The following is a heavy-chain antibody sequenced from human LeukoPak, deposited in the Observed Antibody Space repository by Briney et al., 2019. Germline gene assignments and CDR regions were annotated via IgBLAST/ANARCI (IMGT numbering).Heavy chain of an antibody. CDR1: GYTFTSYY. D-gene: IGHD3-10*01. Sequence: GASVKVSCKASGYTFTSYYMHWVRQATGQGLEWMGWMNPNSGNTGYAQKFQGRVTMTRNTSISTAYMELSSLRSEDTAVYYCARGPLILYFDYWGQGTLVTVSS. J-gene: IGHJ4*02. CDR3: ARGPLILYFDY. V-gene: IGHV1-8*02. CDR2: MNPNSGNT.